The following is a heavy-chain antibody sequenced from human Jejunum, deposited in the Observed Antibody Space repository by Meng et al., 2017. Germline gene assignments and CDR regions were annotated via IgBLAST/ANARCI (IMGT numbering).Heavy chain of an antibody. J-gene: IGHJ4*02. D-gene: IGHD3-16*01. CDR3: VRDVSAVRAYYFDF. CDR1: GLTFEDHA. Sequence: GGSLRLSCAASGLTFEDHAMHWVRQAPGKGLEWVSSISWNSDSMAYADSVKGRFTVSRDNAKNSLYLQMDSLTTGDTAIYFCVRDVSAVRAYYFDFWGQGAQVTVSS. CDR2: ISWNSDSM. V-gene: IGHV3-9*01.